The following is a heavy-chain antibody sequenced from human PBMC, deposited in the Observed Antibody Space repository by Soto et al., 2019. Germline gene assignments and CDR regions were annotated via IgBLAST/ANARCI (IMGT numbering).Heavy chain of an antibody. J-gene: IGHJ6*02. CDR1: GFSLSTGGVG. CDR3: VPSRCGGDCLRSYSSHYYYGMDV. V-gene: IGHV2-5*02. CDR2: IYWDNDK. Sequence: KESGPTLVKPTQTLTLTCTFSGFSLSTGGVGVGWIRQPPGKALEWLALIYWDNDKRYSPSLKSRLTVTKDTSKNQVVLTMTNMDPVDTATYYCVPSRCGGDCLRSYSSHYYYGMDVWGQGTTVTVFS. D-gene: IGHD2-21*02.